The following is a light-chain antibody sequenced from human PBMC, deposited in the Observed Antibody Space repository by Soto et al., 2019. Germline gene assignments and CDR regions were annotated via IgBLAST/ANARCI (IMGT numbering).Light chain of an antibody. J-gene: IGKJ2*01. Sequence: DTVLTQSPATLSVSPGERATFSCKASQSVTTNLAWYQQKPGQVPRLLIYGAFTRATGIPARFSGSGSGTEFTLSISSLQSEDFAIYHCQQYHSWPHTFGQGTKVDIK. CDR3: QQYHSWPHT. V-gene: IGKV3-15*01. CDR1: QSVTTN. CDR2: GAF.